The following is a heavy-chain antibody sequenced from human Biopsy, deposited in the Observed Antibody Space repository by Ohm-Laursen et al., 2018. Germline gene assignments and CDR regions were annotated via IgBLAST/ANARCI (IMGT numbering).Heavy chain of an antibody. J-gene: IGHJ6*02. CDR1: GFSFSDYH. D-gene: IGHD4-23*01. CDR2: ISGGGTI. CDR3: ARDTRWSPYSTDV. V-gene: IGHV3-11*01. Sequence: SLRLSCSASGFSFSDYHMRWIRQAPGRGLEWVSYISGGGTIYYGDSMKGRVTISRDNAKNSLYLQMHSLRAEDTAVYYCARDTRWSPYSTDVWGQGTTVTVSS.